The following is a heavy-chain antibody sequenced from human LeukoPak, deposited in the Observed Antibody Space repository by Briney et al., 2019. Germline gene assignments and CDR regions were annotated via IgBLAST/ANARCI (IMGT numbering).Heavy chain of an antibody. CDR1: GFTFSSYA. Sequence: PGRSLRLSCAASGFTFSSYAMHWVRQAPGKGLEWVAVISYDGSNKYYADSVKGRFTISSDNSKNTLYLQMNSLRAEDTAVYYCATYSGSYWGAFDIWGQGTMVTVSS. CDR3: ATYSGSYWGAFDI. J-gene: IGHJ3*02. CDR2: ISYDGSNK. D-gene: IGHD1-26*01. V-gene: IGHV3-30-3*01.